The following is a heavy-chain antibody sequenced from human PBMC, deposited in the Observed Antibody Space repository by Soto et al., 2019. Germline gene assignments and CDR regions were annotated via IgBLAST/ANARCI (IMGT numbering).Heavy chain of an antibody. J-gene: IGHJ4*02. CDR2: IKSKSAGETT. CDR3: STGSPFSGRVFDY. D-gene: IGHD1-26*01. CDR1: GFSFRTTW. Sequence: GGSLRLSCAASGFSFRTTWMAWVRQAPGKGLEWVGRIKSKSAGETTDYADPVKGRFTISRDDSKDTLYLHMDSLETGDTAVYYCSTGSPFSGRVFDYWGQGTLVTVPS. V-gene: IGHV3-15*05.